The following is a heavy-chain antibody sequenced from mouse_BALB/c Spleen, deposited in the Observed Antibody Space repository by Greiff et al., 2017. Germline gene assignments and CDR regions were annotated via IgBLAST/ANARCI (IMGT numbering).Heavy chain of an antibody. J-gene: IGHJ1*01. CDR3: ARQSTVITTGPPWYFDV. Sequence: DVQLVESGGDLVKPGGSLKLSCAASGFTFSSYGMSWVRQTPDKRLEWVATISSGGSYTYYPDSVKGRFTISRDNAKNTLYLQMSSLKSEDTAMYYCARQSTVITTGPPWYFDVWGAGTTVTVSS. CDR2: ISSGGSYT. D-gene: IGHD2-4*01. V-gene: IGHV5-6*01. CDR1: GFTFSSYG.